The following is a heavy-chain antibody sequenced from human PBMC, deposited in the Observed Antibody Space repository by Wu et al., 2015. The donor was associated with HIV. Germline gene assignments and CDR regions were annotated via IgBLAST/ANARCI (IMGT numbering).Heavy chain of an antibody. CDR3: ARVRAAAGTPEPGSYYYYGMDV. J-gene: IGHJ6*02. V-gene: IGHV1-2*02. Sequence: QVQLVQSGAEVKKPGASVKVSCKASGYTFTGYYMHWVRQAPGQGLEWMGWINPNSGGTNYAQKFQGRVTMTRDTSISTAYMELSRLRSDDTAVYYCARVRAAAGTPEPGSYYYYGMDVWGQGTTVTVSS. CDR1: GYTFTGYY. CDR2: INPNSGGT. D-gene: IGHD6-13*01.